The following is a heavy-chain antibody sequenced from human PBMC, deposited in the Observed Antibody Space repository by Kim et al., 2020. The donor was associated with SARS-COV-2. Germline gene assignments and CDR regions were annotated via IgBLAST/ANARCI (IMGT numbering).Heavy chain of an antibody. CDR3: ARGIAAAAPRGSWFDP. D-gene: IGHD6-13*01. V-gene: IGHV4-39*01. J-gene: IGHJ5*02. Sequence: SLKGRITISLDTSKNQFSLALGSVTAADTAVYYCARGIAAAAPRGSWFDPWGQGTLVTVSS.